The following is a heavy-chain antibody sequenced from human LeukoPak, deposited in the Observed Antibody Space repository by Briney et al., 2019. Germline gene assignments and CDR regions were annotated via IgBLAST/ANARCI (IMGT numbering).Heavy chain of an antibody. V-gene: IGHV3-48*04. D-gene: IGHD6-13*01. CDR1: GFTFSLFD. CDR3: VAAGDRGNY. Sequence: GGSLRLSCAASGFTFSLFDMNWGRKAPGQGLEWVSYISSSSNLIYYADSVRGRFTVSRDNAGNSLSLQMNSLRAEDTALYYCVAAGDRGNYWGQGTLVTVSS. J-gene: IGHJ4*02. CDR2: ISSSSNLI.